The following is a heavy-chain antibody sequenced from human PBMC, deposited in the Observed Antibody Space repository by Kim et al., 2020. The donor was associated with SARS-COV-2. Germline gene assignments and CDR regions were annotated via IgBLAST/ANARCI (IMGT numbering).Heavy chain of an antibody. D-gene: IGHD3-10*01. CDR3: ARHMGWFGELGKEYYYYYGVDV. V-gene: IGHV5-51*01. CDR1: GYSFTSYW. CDR2: IYPGDSDT. J-gene: IGHJ6*01. Sequence: GESLKISCKGSGYSFTSYWIGWVRQMPGKGLEWMGIIYPGDSDTRYSPSFQGQVTISADKSISTAYLQWSSLKASDTAMYDCARHMGWFGELGKEYYYYYGVDVWGRGIAVTVS.